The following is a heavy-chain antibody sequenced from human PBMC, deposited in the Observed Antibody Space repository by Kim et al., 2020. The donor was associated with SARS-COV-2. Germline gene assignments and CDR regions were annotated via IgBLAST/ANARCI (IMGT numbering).Heavy chain of an antibody. CDR3: ARRGIIRESGIDY. CDR1: VESFSGYY. D-gene: IGHD3-10*01. Sequence: SETLSLTCAVYVESFSGYYWTWIRQSPGKGLEWIGEIDHSGSTNYNPSLKSRVTISVDTSKSQFSLQVKSVTAADTAVYYCARRGIIRESGIDYWGQGTLVTVSS. V-gene: IGHV4-34*01. J-gene: IGHJ4*02. CDR2: IDHSGST.